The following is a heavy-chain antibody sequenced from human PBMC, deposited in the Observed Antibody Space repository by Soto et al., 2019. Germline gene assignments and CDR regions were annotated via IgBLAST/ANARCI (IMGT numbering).Heavy chain of an antibody. CDR2: ISAYNGNT. J-gene: IGHJ4*02. V-gene: IGHV1-18*01. D-gene: IGHD3-16*01. CDR1: GYTFTNFG. CDR3: VRGGTPIDY. Sequence: QVQLVQSGAEVKKPGASVKVSCKTSGYTFTNFGLSWVRQAPGQGLEWMGWISAYNGNTNYAQNFQGRVTMTTDTSTSTEYMELRTLKSDDTAGYYCVRGGTPIDYWGQGTLVTVSS.